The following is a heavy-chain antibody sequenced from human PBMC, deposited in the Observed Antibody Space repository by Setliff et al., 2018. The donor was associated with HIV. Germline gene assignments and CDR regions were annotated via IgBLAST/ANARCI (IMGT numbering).Heavy chain of an antibody. J-gene: IGHJ4*02. V-gene: IGHV4-34*01. Sequence: SLTCTVSGGSISSGYYWSWIRQPPGKGLEWIGGINHSGGTNYNPSLNSRVTISVDSSKNQFSLKLSSVTAADTAVYYCARGRHYYGSGSYYPLAYWGQGTLVTVSS. CDR1: GGSISSGYY. CDR2: INHSGGT. D-gene: IGHD3-10*01. CDR3: ARGRHYYGSGSYYPLAY.